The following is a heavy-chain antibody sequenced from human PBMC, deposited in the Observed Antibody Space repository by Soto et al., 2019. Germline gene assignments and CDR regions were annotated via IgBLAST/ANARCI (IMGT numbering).Heavy chain of an antibody. CDR3: ARESEDLTSNFDD. CDR2: ISSTTNYI. V-gene: IGHV3-21*06. J-gene: IGHJ4*02. Sequence: EVQLVESGGGLVKPGGSLRLSCAASGFTFTRYSMNWVRQAPGTGLEWVSSISSTTNYIYYGDSMKGRFTISRDNAKNALYLEMNSLRAEDTAVYYCARESEDLTSNFDDWGQGTLVTVSS. CDR1: GFTFTRYS.